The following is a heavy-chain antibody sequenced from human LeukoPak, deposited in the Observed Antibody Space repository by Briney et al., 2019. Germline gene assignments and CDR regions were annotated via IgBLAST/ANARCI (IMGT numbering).Heavy chain of an antibody. J-gene: IGHJ4*02. Sequence: PGGSLRLSCAASGFTFSSYSMNWVRQAPGKGLEWVSYISSSGNTIYYADSVKGRFTVSRDNAKKSLYLQMNSLRAEDTAIYYCAKGLYQYYFDYWGQGTLVTVSS. CDR1: GFTFSSYS. CDR2: ISSSGNTI. D-gene: IGHD2-2*02. V-gene: IGHV3-48*04. CDR3: AKGLYQYYFDY.